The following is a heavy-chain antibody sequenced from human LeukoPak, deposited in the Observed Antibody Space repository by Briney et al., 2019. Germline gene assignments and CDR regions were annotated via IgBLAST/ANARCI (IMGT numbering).Heavy chain of an antibody. V-gene: IGHV3-30-3*01. CDR1: GFTFSSYA. CDR3: ARDCGGDCYLRYYYYGMDV. Sequence: GRSLRLSCAASGFTFSSYAMHWVRQAPGKGLEWVAVISYDGSNKYYADSVKGRFTISRDNSKNMLYLQMNSLRAEDTAVYYCARDCGGDCYLRYYYYGMDVWGQGTTVTVSS. D-gene: IGHD2-21*02. CDR2: ISYDGSNK. J-gene: IGHJ6*02.